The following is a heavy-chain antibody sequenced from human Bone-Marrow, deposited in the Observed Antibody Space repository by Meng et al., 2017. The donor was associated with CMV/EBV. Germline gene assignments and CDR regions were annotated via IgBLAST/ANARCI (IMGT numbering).Heavy chain of an antibody. CDR3: ASREGGY. D-gene: IGHD3-10*01. V-gene: IGHV3-21*04. J-gene: IGHJ4*01. Sequence: GESLKISCVASGFTLSPFSMNWVRQAPGKGLEWVSSISSSSSYIHYADSVRGRFTISRDNAKNSLYLQTNSLRVEDTAFYYCASREGGYWGQGTLVTVSS. CDR2: ISSSSSYI. CDR1: GFTLSPFS.